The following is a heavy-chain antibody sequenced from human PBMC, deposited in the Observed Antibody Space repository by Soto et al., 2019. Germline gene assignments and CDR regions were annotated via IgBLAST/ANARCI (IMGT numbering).Heavy chain of an antibody. V-gene: IGHV1-18*04. CDR1: GYPFTTYG. J-gene: IGHJ4*02. Sequence: VQLVQSGPEVRKPGASVKVSCKASGYPFTTYGINWVRQAPGQGLEWMGWINIYNGDTNYAEKVQGRVTMTTDTSMSTAYMELRGLTSDDTAVYYCATSEGRDGYSFDYWGPGTLVTVS. CDR3: ATSEGRDGYSFDY. D-gene: IGHD5-12*01. CDR2: INIYNGDT.